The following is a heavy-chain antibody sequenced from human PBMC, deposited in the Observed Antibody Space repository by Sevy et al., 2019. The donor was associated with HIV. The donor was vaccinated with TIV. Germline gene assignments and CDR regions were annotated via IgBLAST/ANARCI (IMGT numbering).Heavy chain of an antibody. CDR1: GFTFNNAW. J-gene: IGHJ4*02. CDR3: ATAPGYYDSAPFDY. V-gene: IGHV3-15*01. D-gene: IGHD3-22*01. Sequence: GGSLRLSCAVSGFTFNNAWMNWVRQAPGTGLQWVGLIKSKIDGETTDYAAPVKGRFTISRDDSENTLYLQMNSLKIEDTAVYYCATAPGYYDSAPFDYWGPGTLVTVSS. CDR2: IKSKIDGETT.